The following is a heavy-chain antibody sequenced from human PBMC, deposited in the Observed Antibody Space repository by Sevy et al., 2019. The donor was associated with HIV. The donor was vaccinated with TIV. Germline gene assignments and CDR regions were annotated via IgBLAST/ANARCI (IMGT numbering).Heavy chain of an antibody. CDR1: GYAFTSYG. Sequence: AGASVKVSCEASGYAFTSYGIYWVRQAPGQGLEWMGWISCYTGKTNYAQRFQDRVTLTIDTSTTTAYMEVRSLRSDDTAVYFCARVWDTVDTGLISPYGLEVLGQGTTVTVSS. J-gene: IGHJ6*02. D-gene: IGHD5-18*01. CDR2: ISCYTGKT. CDR3: ARVWDTVDTGLISPYGLEV. V-gene: IGHV1-18*01.